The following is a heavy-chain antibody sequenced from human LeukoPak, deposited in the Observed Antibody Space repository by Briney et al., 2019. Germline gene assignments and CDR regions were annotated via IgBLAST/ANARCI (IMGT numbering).Heavy chain of an antibody. CDR1: GGTFSSYA. Sequence: GASVKVSCKASGGTFSSYAISWVRQAPGQGLEWMGRIIPILGIANYAQKFQGRVTITADKSTSTAYMELSSLRSEDTAVYYCARDNWIGAVSDNWGQGTLVTVSS. J-gene: IGHJ4*02. V-gene: IGHV1-69*04. CDR2: IIPILGIA. CDR3: ARDNWIGAVSDN. D-gene: IGHD3-3*01.